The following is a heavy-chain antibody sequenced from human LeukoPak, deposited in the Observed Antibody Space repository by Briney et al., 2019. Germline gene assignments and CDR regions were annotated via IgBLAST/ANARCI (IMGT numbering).Heavy chain of an antibody. D-gene: IGHD3-10*01. Sequence: SETLSLTRTVSGDSISSYYWSWFRQPPGKGLEWIAYIHSRGSTNYNPSLKSRATISLDTSQNQVSLKLTSVTAADTAIYYCARHSSGSSYPLDYWGQGTLVTVSS. V-gene: IGHV4-59*08. CDR2: IHSRGST. J-gene: IGHJ4*02. CDR1: GDSISSYY. CDR3: ARHSSGSSYPLDY.